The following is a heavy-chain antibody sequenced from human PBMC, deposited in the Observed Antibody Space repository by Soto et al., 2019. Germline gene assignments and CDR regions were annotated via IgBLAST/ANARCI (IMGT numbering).Heavy chain of an antibody. CDR3: ARVGPWVPYYYDSSPYTFENWFDP. CDR1: GASITSTTYF. Sequence: SETLSLTCTLSGASITSTTYFWAWIRQPPGKGLEWVGSIYYSGKTHYNPSLKSRVTISVDGSKNQFSLQMTSVTAADTAVYYCARVGPWVPYYYDSSPYTFENWFDPWGQGTLVTVSS. V-gene: IGHV4-39*01. J-gene: IGHJ5*02. D-gene: IGHD3-22*01. CDR2: IYYSGKT.